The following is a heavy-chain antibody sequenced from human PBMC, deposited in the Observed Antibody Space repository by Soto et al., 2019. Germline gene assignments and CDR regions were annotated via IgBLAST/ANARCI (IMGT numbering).Heavy chain of an antibody. CDR3: AAPYYYGSGSYNWFDP. CDR1: GFTFSSYS. D-gene: IGHD3-10*01. J-gene: IGHJ5*02. Sequence: PGGSLGLSCAASGFTFSSYSMNWARQAPGKGLEWVSSISSSSSYIYYADSVRGRFTISRDNAKNSLYLQMNSLRAEDTAVYYCAAPYYYGSGSYNWFDPWGQGTLVTVSS. V-gene: IGHV3-21*01. CDR2: ISSSSSYI.